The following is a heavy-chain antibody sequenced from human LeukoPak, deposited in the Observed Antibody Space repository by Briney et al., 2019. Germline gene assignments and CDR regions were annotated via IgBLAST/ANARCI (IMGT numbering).Heavy chain of an antibody. V-gene: IGHV3-53*01. CDR2: IYSGGST. CDR1: GFTVSSNY. Sequence: GGSLRLSCAASGFTVSSNYMNWVRQAPGKGLEWVSIIYSGGSTYYADSVKGRFTISRDNSKNTLYLQMNNLRAEDTAVYYCARGSVATWGTDFDYWGQGTLVTVSS. J-gene: IGHJ4*02. D-gene: IGHD5-12*01. CDR3: ARGSVATWGTDFDY.